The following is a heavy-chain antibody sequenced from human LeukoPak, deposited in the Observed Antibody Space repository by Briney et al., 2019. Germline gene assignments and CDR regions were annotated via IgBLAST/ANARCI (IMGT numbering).Heavy chain of an antibody. CDR1: GFTFTSYS. V-gene: IGHV3-23*01. CDR3: AKGGKWDVTPFDY. Sequence: QPGGSLRLSCAASGFTFTSYSMNWVRQAPGKGLGWVSTISGGGGSTYYADSVKGRFTISRDNSKNTLYLQVNSLRAEDTAVYYCAKGGKWDVTPFDYWGQGTLVTVSS. J-gene: IGHJ4*02. D-gene: IGHD1-26*01. CDR2: ISGGGGST.